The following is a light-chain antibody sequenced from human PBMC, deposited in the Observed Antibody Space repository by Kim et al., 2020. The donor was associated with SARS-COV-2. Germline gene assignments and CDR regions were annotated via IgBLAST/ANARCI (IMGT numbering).Light chain of an antibody. Sequence: GDRVTITCRASQGITNSLAWYQQKPGKVPQLLIYAAPALQSGVPSRFSGSGSGTDFTLTISSLQPEEVATYYCQKYNSAPWTFGQGTKVEI. CDR1: QGITNS. CDR3: QKYNSAPWT. V-gene: IGKV1-27*01. J-gene: IGKJ1*01. CDR2: AAP.